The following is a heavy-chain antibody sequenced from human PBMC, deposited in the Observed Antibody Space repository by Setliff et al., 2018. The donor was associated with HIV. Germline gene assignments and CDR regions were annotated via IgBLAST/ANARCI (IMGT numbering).Heavy chain of an antibody. D-gene: IGHD1-1*01. J-gene: IGHJ4*02. CDR3: AYSGRQLRGPYFDF. Sequence: SGPTLANPTQTLTLTCTFSGLSLSTCGVGLGWIRQSPGKALEWLAGIYWNNNKHYSTSLKSRLTVTKNTSKNRVVFTMTNMDPVDTATYYCAYSGRQLRGPYFDFWGQGTPVTVSS. V-gene: IGHV2-5*01. CDR2: IYWNNNK. CDR1: GLSLSTCGVG.